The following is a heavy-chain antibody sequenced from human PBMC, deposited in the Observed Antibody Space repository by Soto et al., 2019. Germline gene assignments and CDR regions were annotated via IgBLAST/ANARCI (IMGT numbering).Heavy chain of an antibody. CDR2: IKSKTDGGTT. J-gene: IGHJ1*01. CDR3: TTDEGGYDYIWGSYRNKYFQP. V-gene: IGHV3-15*01. D-gene: IGHD3-16*02. Sequence: GGSLRLSCAASGFTFSNAWMSWVRQAPGKGLEWVGRIKSKTDGGTTDYAAPVKGRFTISREDSKNTLYLQMNSLKTEDTAVYYCTTDEGGYDYIWGSYRNKYFQPWGQGTLVTVSS. CDR1: GFTFSNAW.